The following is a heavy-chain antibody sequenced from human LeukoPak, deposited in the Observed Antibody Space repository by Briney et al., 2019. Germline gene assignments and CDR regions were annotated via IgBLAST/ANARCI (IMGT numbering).Heavy chain of an antibody. CDR1: GGSISSSTYY. D-gene: IGHD3-22*01. Sequence: SETLSLNCTVSGGSISSSTYYWGWIRQPPGKGLEWIGSIYHSGSTYYNPSLKSRVTISVDTSKNQFSLKLSSVTAADTAVYYCARGRYYYDSSGYMFDYWGQGTLVTVPS. J-gene: IGHJ4*02. CDR2: IYHSGST. CDR3: ARGRYYYDSSGYMFDY. V-gene: IGHV4-39*07.